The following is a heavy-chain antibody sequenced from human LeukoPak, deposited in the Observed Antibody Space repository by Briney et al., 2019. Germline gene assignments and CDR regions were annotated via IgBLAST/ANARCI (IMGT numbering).Heavy chain of an antibody. V-gene: IGHV3-23*01. J-gene: IGHJ4*02. D-gene: IGHD3-22*01. CDR2: ISGSGGST. Sequence: GGSLRLSCAASGFTFSSYAMSWVRQAPGKGLEWVSAISGSGGSTYYADSVKGRFTISRDNSKKTLYLQMNSLRAEDTAVYYCAKDRLLVPYYYDSSGYPDYWGQGTLVTVSS. CDR3: AKDRLLVPYYYDSSGYPDY. CDR1: GFTFSSYA.